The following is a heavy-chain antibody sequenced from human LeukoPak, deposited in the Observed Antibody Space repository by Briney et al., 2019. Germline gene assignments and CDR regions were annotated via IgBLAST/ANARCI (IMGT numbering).Heavy chain of an antibody. CDR2: IYYSGST. V-gene: IGHV4-59*01. CDR3: ARGGMFYGDYFSLGY. Sequence: PSETLSLTCTVSGGSISSYYWSWIRQPPGKGLEWIGYIYYSGSTNYNPSLKSRVTISVDTSKNQFSLKLSSVTAADTAVYYCARGGMFYGDYFSLGYWGQGTQVSVSS. J-gene: IGHJ4*02. D-gene: IGHD4-17*01. CDR1: GGSISSYY.